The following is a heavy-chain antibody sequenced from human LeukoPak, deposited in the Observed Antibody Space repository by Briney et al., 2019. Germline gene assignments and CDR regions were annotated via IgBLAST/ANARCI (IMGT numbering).Heavy chain of an antibody. Sequence: PGASLRLSCTTSGFTYSDYYMSCIRQAPGKGLEWVSYISSSSVYTDYADSVKGRFTISRDNSKNTLYLQMNSLRAEDTAVYYCAKSFGYSRSWFDYWGQGTPVTVSS. J-gene: IGHJ4*02. CDR3: AKSFGYSRSWFDY. D-gene: IGHD6-13*01. V-gene: IGHV3-11*03. CDR2: ISSSSVYT. CDR1: GFTYSDYY.